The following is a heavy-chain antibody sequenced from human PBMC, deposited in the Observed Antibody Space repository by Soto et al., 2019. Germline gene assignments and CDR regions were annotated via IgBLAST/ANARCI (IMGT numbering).Heavy chain of an antibody. CDR1: GGTFSSYA. V-gene: IGHV1-69*06. CDR3: ARSIAARRYNWFDP. J-gene: IGHJ5*02. D-gene: IGHD6-6*01. CDR2: IIPIFGTA. Sequence: SVKVSCKASGGTFSSYAISWVRQAPGQGLEWMGGIIPIFGTANYAQKFQGRVTITADKSTSTAYMELSSLRSEDTAVYYCARSIAARRYNWFDPWGQGTLVTVSS.